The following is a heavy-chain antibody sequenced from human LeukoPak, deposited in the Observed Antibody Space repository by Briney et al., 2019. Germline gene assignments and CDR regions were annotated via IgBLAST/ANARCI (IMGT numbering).Heavy chain of an antibody. V-gene: IGHV4-59*01. CDR2: IYYSGST. Sequence: SETLSLTCTVSGGSISSYYWSWIRQPPGKGLEWIGYIYYSGSTNYNPSLKSRVTISVDTSKNQFSLKLSSVTAADTAVYYCARDTYGDVHSDWGQGTLVTVSS. CDR1: GGSISSYY. J-gene: IGHJ4*02. D-gene: IGHD4-17*01. CDR3: ARDTYGDVHSD.